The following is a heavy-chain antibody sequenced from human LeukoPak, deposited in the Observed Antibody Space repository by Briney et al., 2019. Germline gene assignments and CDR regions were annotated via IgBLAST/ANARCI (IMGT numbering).Heavy chain of an antibody. J-gene: IGHJ3*02. Sequence: PSETMSLTCAVSGGSISSGGYSWSRIRRPPGKGLEWIGYIYHSGSTYYNPSLKSRVTISVDRSKNQFSLKLSSVTAADTAVYYCASGSSLRAFDIWGQGTMVTVSS. V-gene: IGHV4-30-2*01. CDR3: ASGSSLRAFDI. CDR2: IYHSGST. D-gene: IGHD3-10*01. CDR1: GGSISSGGYS.